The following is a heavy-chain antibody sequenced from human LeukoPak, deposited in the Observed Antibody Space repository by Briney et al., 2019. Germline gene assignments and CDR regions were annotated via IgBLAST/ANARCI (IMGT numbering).Heavy chain of an antibody. J-gene: IGHJ4*02. Sequence: SETLSLTCTVSGGSISSYYWGWIRQPAGKGLEWIGRIYTSGSTNYNPSLKSRVTMSVDTSKNQFSLKLSSVTAADTAVYYCARAPPPYGYSGYYFDYWGQGTLVTVSS. D-gene: IGHD5-12*01. CDR1: GGSISSYY. CDR2: IYTSGST. CDR3: ARAPPPYGYSGYYFDY. V-gene: IGHV4-4*07.